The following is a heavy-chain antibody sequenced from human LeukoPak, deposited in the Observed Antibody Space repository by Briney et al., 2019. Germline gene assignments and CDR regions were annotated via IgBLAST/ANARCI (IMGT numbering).Heavy chain of an antibody. J-gene: IGHJ6*03. CDR2: ISGGGGST. CDR1: EFNFRSFA. CDR3: AKVRGTYYYMDV. V-gene: IGHV3-23*01. Sequence: GGSLRLSCRASEFNFRSFAMNWVRQAPGKGLEWVSTISGGGGSTYYADSVKGGFAISRDNLNNTLYLQMDSLRADDTAVYYCAKVRGTYYYMDVWGKGTTVTVSS.